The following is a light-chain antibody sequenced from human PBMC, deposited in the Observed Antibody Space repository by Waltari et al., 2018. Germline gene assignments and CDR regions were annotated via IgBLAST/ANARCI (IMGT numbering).Light chain of an antibody. CDR3: CSYAGSSTYVV. Sequence: QSALTQPASVSGSPGQSITISCTGTSSDVGGYNYVSWYQQHPGQAPKLMIYDVNKRPSGVSNRFSGSKSGNTASLTISGLQAEDEADYYCCSYAGSSTYVVFGGGTKLTVL. CDR1: SSDVGGYNY. V-gene: IGLV2-23*02. CDR2: DVN. J-gene: IGLJ2*01.